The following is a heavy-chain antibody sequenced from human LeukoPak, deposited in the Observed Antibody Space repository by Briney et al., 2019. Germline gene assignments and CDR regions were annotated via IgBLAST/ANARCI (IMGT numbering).Heavy chain of an antibody. V-gene: IGHV4-4*07. J-gene: IGHJ2*01. D-gene: IGHD6-19*01. Sequence: ETLSLTCTVSGGSISSYYWSWIRQPAGKGLEWIGRIYNSGSTNYHPSLKSRVTMSVDTSKNQFSLKLSSVTAADTAVYYCARVIGGIAVEYWYFDLWGRGTLVTVSS. CDR2: IYNSGST. CDR1: GGSISSYY. CDR3: ARVIGGIAVEYWYFDL.